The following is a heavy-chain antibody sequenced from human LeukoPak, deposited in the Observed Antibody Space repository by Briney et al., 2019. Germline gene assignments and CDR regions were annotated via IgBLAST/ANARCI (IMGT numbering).Heavy chain of an antibody. Sequence: PGGSLRLSCAASGFTFSSYAMGWARQAPGKGLEWVSAISGSGGSTYYADSVKGRFTISRDNSKNTLYLQMNSLRAEDTAVYYCAKGLDIVVPYYAMDVWGQGTTVTVSS. J-gene: IGHJ6*02. CDR3: AKGLDIVVPYYAMDV. D-gene: IGHD2-2*01. CDR1: GFTFSSYA. CDR2: ISGSGGST. V-gene: IGHV3-23*01.